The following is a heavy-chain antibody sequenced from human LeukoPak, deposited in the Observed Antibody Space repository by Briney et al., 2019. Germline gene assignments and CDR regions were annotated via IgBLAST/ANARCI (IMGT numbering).Heavy chain of an antibody. J-gene: IGHJ4*02. CDR3: ARDIRLGELSKFDY. D-gene: IGHD3-16*02. V-gene: IGHV3-30-3*01. CDR2: ISYDGSNK. CDR1: GFTFSSYA. Sequence: GGSLRLSCAASGFTFSSYAMHWVRQAPGKGLEWVAVISYDGSNKYYADSVKGRFTISRDNSKNTLYLQMNSLRAEDTAVYYCARDIRLGELSKFDYWGQGTLVTVSS.